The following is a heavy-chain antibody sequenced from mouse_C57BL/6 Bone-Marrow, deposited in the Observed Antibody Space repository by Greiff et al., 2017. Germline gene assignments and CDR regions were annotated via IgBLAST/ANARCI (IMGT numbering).Heavy chain of an antibody. CDR3: ESGFAY. J-gene: IGHJ3*01. CDR2: INPSSGYT. Sequence: VQLVQSGAELARPGASVKMSCKASGYSFTSYTMHWVKQRPGQGLEWIGYINPSSGYTNYNQKFKDKATLTADKSSSTAYMQLSSLTSEDSAGYYCESGFAYWGQGTLVTVSA. V-gene: IGHV1-4*01. CDR1: GYSFTSYT.